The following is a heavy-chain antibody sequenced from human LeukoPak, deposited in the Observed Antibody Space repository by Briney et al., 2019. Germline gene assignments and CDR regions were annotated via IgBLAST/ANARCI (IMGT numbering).Heavy chain of an antibody. CDR3: GRGRMVLGFIIQHYFDY. CDR1: GATFTIYA. D-gene: IGHD3-10*01. Sequence: SVKLSCKSSGATFTIYANSWRRQAPGPGHELKGRMNPILGIANNEKTFQDRVTITADKSTSTDYTELSSLISEATTAYYCGRGRMVLGFIIQHYFDYWGQGTMVTVCS. CDR2: MNPILGIA. J-gene: IGHJ4*02. V-gene: IGHV1-69*04.